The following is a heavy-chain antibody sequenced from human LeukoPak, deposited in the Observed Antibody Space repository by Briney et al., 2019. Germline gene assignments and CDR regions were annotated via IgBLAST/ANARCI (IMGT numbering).Heavy chain of an antibody. CDR2: ISGSGGST. J-gene: IGHJ4*02. CDR3: ARVIRAAAGKGYSDH. Sequence: GGSLRLSCAASGFTFSTYAMSWVRQAPGRGLEWVSTISGSGGSTYHADSVKGRFTISRDSSKNTIYLQMNSLRGEDTAIYYCARVIRAAAGKGYSDHWGQGTLVSVSP. V-gene: IGHV3-23*01. D-gene: IGHD6-13*01. CDR1: GFTFSTYA.